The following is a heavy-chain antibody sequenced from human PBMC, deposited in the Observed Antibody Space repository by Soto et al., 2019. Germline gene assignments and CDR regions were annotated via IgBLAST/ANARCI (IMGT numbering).Heavy chain of an antibody. Sequence: ASVKVSCKASGYTFTGYYMHWVRQAPGQGLEWMGWINPNSGGTNYAQKFQGWVTMTRDTSISTAYMELSRLRSDDTAVYYCARWTIFGVVPPHSWCQGTLVTVSS. CDR3: ARWTIFGVVPPHS. V-gene: IGHV1-2*04. D-gene: IGHD3-3*01. CDR2: INPNSGGT. J-gene: IGHJ4*02. CDR1: GYTFTGYY.